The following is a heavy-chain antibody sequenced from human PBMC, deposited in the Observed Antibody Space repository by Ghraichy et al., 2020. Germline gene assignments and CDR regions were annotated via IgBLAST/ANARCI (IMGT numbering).Heavy chain of an antibody. J-gene: IGHJ6*02. CDR2: IYYSGST. CDR3: ASLFVVARHYYYGMDV. Sequence: SETLSLTCTVSGGSISSGGYYWSWIRQHPGKGLEWIGYIYYSGSTYYNPSLKSRVTISVDTSKNQFSLKLSSVTAADMAVYYCASLFVVARHYYYGMDVWGQGTTVTVSS. D-gene: IGHD5-12*01. V-gene: IGHV4-31*03. CDR1: GGSISSGGYY.